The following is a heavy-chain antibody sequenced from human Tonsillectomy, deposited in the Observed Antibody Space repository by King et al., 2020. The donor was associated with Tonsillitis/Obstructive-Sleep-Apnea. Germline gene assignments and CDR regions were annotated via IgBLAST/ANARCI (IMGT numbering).Heavy chain of an antibody. J-gene: IGHJ6*03. CDR2: ISSSGSTI. CDR1: GFTFSRYE. CDR3: ARSDYDFWSGYYRGGYYYYYYYMDV. V-gene: IGHV3-48*03. Sequence: VQLVESGGGLVQPGGSLRLSCAASGFTFSRYEMNWVRQAPGKGLEWVSYISSSGSTIYYADSVKGRFTISRDNAKNSLYLQMNSLRAEDTAVYYCARSDYDFWSGYYRGGYYYYYYYMDVWGKGTTVTVSS. D-gene: IGHD3-3*01.